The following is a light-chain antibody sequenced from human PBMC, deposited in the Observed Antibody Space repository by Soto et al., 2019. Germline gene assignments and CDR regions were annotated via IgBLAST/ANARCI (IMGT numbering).Light chain of an antibody. J-gene: IGKJ4*01. CDR2: GAS. CDR1: QSVSSN. V-gene: IGKV3-15*01. CDR3: QQYNTWPPLT. Sequence: EIVMTQSPATLSVSPGERATLSCRASQSVSSNLAWYQQKPGQAPSLLIYGASTRATGIPVRFSGSGSGTEFTLTISSLQSEDFAVYYCQQYNTWPPLTCGGGTKVEIK.